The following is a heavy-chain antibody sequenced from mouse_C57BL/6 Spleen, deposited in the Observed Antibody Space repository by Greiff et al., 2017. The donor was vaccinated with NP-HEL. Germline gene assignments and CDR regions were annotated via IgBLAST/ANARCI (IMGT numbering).Heavy chain of an antibody. V-gene: IGHV1-53*01. J-gene: IGHJ4*01. CDR2: INPSNGGT. CDR3: ARGGIYYYGSSYRNYAMDY. Sequence: QVQLNQPGTELVKPGASVKLSCKASGYTFTSYWMHWVKQRPGQGLEWIGNINPSNGGTNYNEKFKSKATLTVDKSSSTAYMQLSSLTSEDSAVYYCARGGIYYYGSSYRNYAMDYWGQGTSVTVSS. D-gene: IGHD1-1*01. CDR1: GYTFTSYW.